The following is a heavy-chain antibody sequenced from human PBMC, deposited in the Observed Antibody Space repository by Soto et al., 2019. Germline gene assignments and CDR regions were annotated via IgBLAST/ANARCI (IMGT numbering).Heavy chain of an antibody. D-gene: IGHD3-22*01. J-gene: IGHJ4*02. Sequence: SETLSLTCTVTGGSISNGDYSWAWLRQPPGKGLEWIGHIYYSGSTYYNPSRKSRVTISVDRSRNEFSLELTSVTAADTAVYYCASVNLTWLYAFDYWGQGALVTVSS. V-gene: IGHV4-30-4*01. CDR3: ASVNLTWLYAFDY. CDR1: GGSISNGDYS. CDR2: IYYSGST.